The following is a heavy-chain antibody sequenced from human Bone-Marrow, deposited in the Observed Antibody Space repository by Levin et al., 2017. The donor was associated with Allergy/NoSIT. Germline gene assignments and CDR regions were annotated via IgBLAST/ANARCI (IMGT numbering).Heavy chain of an antibody. CDR3: AKLRTAQTGY. CDR1: GFTFSSYG. CDR2: ISYDGSNK. J-gene: IGHJ4*02. V-gene: IGHV3-30*18. Sequence: GESLKISCAASGFTFSSYGMHWVRQAPGKGLEWVAVISYDGSNKYYADSVKGRFTISRDNSKNTLYLQMNSLRAEDTAVYYCAKLRTAQTGYWGQGTLVTVSS.